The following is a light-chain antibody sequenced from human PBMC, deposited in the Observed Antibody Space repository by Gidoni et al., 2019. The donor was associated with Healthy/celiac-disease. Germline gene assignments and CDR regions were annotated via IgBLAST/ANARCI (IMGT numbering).Light chain of an antibody. CDR2: AAS. Sequence: QMTQSPSSLSASVGDRVTITCQASQSITNYLNWYQQKPGKAPKLLIYAASSLQSGVPSRFSGSGSGTDFTLNISSLQPEDFATYYCQQSYSTPRLTFGGGTKVQIK. V-gene: IGKV1-39*01. CDR3: QQSYSTPRLT. J-gene: IGKJ4*01. CDR1: QSITNY.